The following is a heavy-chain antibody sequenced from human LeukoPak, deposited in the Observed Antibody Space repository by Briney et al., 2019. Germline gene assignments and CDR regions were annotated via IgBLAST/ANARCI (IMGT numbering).Heavy chain of an antibody. CDR3: ARDYSGSQDY. Sequence: ASVKVSCKASGFHFTSYGITWVRQAPGQGLEWMGWLSVNNGNTHYAQSFQDRLTMTADTSTSTACLEVRGLRYDDTAVYYCARDYSGSQDYWGQGTLVTVSS. V-gene: IGHV1-18*01. J-gene: IGHJ4*02. D-gene: IGHD1-26*01. CDR2: LSVNNGNT. CDR1: GFHFTSYG.